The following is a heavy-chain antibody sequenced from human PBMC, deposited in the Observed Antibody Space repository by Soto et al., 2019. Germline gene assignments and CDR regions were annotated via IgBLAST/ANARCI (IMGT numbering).Heavy chain of an antibody. Sequence: EVQLVESGGGLVKPGGSLRLSCAASGFTFSSYNMNWVRQAPGKGLEWVSSLSISSSYIYYADSVKGRFTISRDNAKNSLYLQMNSLRADDTAVYYCARRTRWFGELTTRYVDYWGQGTLVTVSS. D-gene: IGHD3-10*01. CDR1: GFTFSSYN. CDR3: ARRTRWFGELTTRYVDY. CDR2: LSISSSYI. J-gene: IGHJ4*02. V-gene: IGHV3-21*01.